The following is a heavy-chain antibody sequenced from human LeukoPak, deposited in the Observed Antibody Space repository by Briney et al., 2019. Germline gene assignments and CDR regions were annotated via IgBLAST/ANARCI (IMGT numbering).Heavy chain of an antibody. D-gene: IGHD3-22*01. V-gene: IGHV3-21*01. CDR2: ISSSSSYI. CDR1: GFTFSSYS. Sequence: GGSLRLSCAASGFTFSSYSMNWVRQAPGKGLEWVSSISSSSSYIYYADSVKGRFTISRDNAKNSLYLQMNSLRAEDTAVYYCARETYDSSGYLSSSGDYWGQGTLVTVSS. CDR3: ARETYDSSGYLSSSGDY. J-gene: IGHJ4*02.